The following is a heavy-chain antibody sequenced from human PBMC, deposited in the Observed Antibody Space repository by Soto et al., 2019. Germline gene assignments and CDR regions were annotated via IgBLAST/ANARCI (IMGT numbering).Heavy chain of an antibody. CDR3: AKALGELSPESYDY. D-gene: IGHD3-16*02. CDR2: ITYDGSEK. V-gene: IGHV3-30*18. CDR1: GFTFSSYA. J-gene: IGHJ4*02. Sequence: QEQLVESGGGVVQPGRSLRLSCAASGFTFSSYAMHWVRQAPGKGLELVAVITYDGSEKYYADSVKGRFTISRDNSKNTVYLQMNSLRADDTAVYYCAKALGELSPESYDYWGQGTQITVSS.